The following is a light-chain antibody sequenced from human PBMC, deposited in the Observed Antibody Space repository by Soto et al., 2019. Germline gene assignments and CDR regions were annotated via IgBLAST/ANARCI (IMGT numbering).Light chain of an antibody. CDR2: GNR. V-gene: IGLV1-40*01. J-gene: IGLJ3*02. CDR3: QVYDYRLTAFV. CDR1: NSNLGAGYD. Sequence: QSALTQPPSVSGAPGQRVTISCTGNNSNLGAGYDVHWYQQLPGAAPKLVIFGNRNRPSGVPERFSGSKSGTSASLAITGLQAEADAHYSCQVYDYRLTAFVFGAGTQVTVL.